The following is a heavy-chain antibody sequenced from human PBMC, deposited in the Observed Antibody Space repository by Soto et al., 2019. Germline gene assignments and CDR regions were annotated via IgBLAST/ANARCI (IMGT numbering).Heavy chain of an antibody. J-gene: IGHJ4*02. CDR3: ARGGGSHYYFDY. V-gene: IGHV4-61*01. CDR1: GGSVSSGIYY. Sequence: SETLSLTCTVSGGSVSSGIYYWSWIRQPPGKGLEWIGYIYYSGSTNYNPSLKSRVTISVDTSKNQFSLKLSSVTAADTAVYYCARGGGSHYYFDYWGQGTLVTVSS. CDR2: IYYSGST. D-gene: IGHD1-26*01.